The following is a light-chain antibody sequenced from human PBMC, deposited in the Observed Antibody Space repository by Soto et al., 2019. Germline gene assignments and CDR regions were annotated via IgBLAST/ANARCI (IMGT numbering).Light chain of an antibody. V-gene: IGKV1-39*01. Sequence: DIQIPQSPSSLSASVGDRVTITCRASHAISDYFNWYQVRPGKAHKLLVYAASTLQNGVXXXXSGSESGTHLPLTISSLQPEDCATYYCQQTYSTPITFGPGTRLEIK. J-gene: IGKJ5*01. CDR1: HAISDY. CDR3: QQTYSTPIT. CDR2: AAS.